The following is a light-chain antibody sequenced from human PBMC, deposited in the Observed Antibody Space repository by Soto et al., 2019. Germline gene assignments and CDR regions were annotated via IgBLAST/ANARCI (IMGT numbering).Light chain of an antibody. CDR1: QSVSSIY. CDR2: NAS. V-gene: IGKV3-20*01. CDR3: QQYGNSRGT. Sequence: EIVLTQSPGTLSLSPGERATLSCRASQSVSSIYLAWYQQKPGQAPRLLIYNASSRSTGIPYRFSGSGSGTDFTLTISRLGPEDFAVYYCQQYGNSRGTFGQGTKVDIK. J-gene: IGKJ1*01.